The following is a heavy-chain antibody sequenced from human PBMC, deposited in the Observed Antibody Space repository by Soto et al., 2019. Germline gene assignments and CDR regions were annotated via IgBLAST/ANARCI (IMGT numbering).Heavy chain of an antibody. Sequence: GGSLRLSCAASGFTFDDYAVHWVRQAPGKGLEWVSGISWNSGGIGYADSVKGRFTISRDNAKNSLYLQMNSLRAEDTALYYCAKDRFWNGKAFDYWGQGTLVTVSS. CDR3: AKDRFWNGKAFDY. CDR1: GFTFDDYA. D-gene: IGHD1-1*01. CDR2: ISWNSGGI. V-gene: IGHV3-9*01. J-gene: IGHJ4*02.